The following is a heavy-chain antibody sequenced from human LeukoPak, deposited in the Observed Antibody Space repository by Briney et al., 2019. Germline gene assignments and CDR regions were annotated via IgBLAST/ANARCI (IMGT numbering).Heavy chain of an antibody. CDR3: TADLPPPRGYDYPFDY. Sequence: GGSLRLSCAASGFTVSAYSIGWVRQAPGKGLEWLSLIYSGDRTYHADSVKGRFTVSRDDSENTLSLQMNSLKSEDTAVYYCTADLPPPRGYDYPFDYWGQGSLVTVSS. D-gene: IGHD5-12*01. V-gene: IGHV3-53*01. CDR1: GFTVSAYS. J-gene: IGHJ4*02. CDR2: IYSGDRT.